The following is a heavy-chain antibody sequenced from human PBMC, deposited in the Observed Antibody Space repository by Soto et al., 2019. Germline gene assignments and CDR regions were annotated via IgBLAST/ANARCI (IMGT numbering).Heavy chain of an antibody. D-gene: IGHD5-12*01. CDR3: ARRNNSGPIDY. Sequence: QVHLVQSXAEVKXXXASLKVSCKTSGFTFTTHAIHWVRQAPGQRFEWMGWINAGNGNTKYSQRFQDRVTISRDTSASTAYMELSSLTSEDRAVYYCARRNNSGPIDYWGQGTLVTVSS. CDR2: INAGNGNT. CDR1: GFTFTTHA. J-gene: IGHJ4*02. V-gene: IGHV1-3*01.